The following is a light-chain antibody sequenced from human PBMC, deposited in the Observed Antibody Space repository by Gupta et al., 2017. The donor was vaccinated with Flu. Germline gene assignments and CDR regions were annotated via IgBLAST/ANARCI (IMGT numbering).Light chain of an antibody. CDR3: QQFDDLPPI. Sequence: SSLSESVGDRVTIVCQESQDLRYYVHWYQQKQGKATEPLIYVASKLDRGVTIRFSGSGSGTDFVFTINRMQPEDLGIYYYQQFDDLPPIFGP. J-gene: IGKJ3*01. CDR2: VAS. V-gene: IGKV1-33*01. CDR1: QDLRYY.